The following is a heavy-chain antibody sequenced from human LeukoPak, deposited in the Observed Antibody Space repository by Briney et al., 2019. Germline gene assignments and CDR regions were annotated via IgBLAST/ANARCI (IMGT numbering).Heavy chain of an antibody. J-gene: IGHJ4*02. Sequence: ASVKVSCKASGGTFSSYAISWVRQAPGQGLEWMGGIIPIFGTANYAQKFQGRVTITADESTSTAYMELSSLRSDDTAVYYCARYEYLEQEYSRSSGGYWGQGTLVTVSS. CDR2: IIPIFGTA. D-gene: IGHD6-6*01. V-gene: IGHV1-69*13. CDR3: ARYEYLEQEYSRSSGGY. CDR1: GGTFSSYA.